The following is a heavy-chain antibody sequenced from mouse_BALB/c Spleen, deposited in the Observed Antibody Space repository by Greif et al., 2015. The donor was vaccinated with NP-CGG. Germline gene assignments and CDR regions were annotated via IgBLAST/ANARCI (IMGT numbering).Heavy chain of an antibody. D-gene: IGHD2-3*01. CDR3: ARDGYDY. V-gene: IGHV5-17*02. J-gene: IGHJ2*01. CDR1: GFTFSSFG. Sequence: EVKVEESGGGLVQPGGSRKLSCAASGFTFSSFGMHWVRQAPEKGLEWVAYISSGSSTIYYADTVKGRFTISRDNPKNTLFLQMTSLRSEDTAMYYCARDGYDYWGQGTTLTVSS. CDR2: ISSGSSTI.